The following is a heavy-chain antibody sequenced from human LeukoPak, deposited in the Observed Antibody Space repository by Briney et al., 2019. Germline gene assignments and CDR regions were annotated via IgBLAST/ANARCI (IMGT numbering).Heavy chain of an antibody. CDR1: RFTFSRYW. V-gene: IGHV3-7*01. CDR3: TRDRSRAEDD. CDR2: INQGGSDK. J-gene: IGHJ4*02. Sequence: PGGSLRLSCAASRFTFSRYWMHWVRQAPGKGLEWVANINQGGSDKYYVDSVKGRFTISRDNANNLLYLQMNSLRGEDTAVYYCTRDRSRAEDDWGQGTLVTVSS. D-gene: IGHD1-14*01.